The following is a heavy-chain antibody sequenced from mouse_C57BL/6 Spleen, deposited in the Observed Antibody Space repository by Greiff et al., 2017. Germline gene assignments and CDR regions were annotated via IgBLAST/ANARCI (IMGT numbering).Heavy chain of an antibody. Sequence: ESGPGLVKPSQSLSLTCSVTGYSITSGYYWNWIRQFPGNKLEWMGYISYDGSNNYNPSLKNRISITRDTSKNQFFLKLNSVTTEDTATYYCARGDGYYGYAMDYWGQGTSVTVSS. CDR1: GYSITSGYY. V-gene: IGHV3-6*01. D-gene: IGHD2-3*01. J-gene: IGHJ4*01. CDR3: ARGDGYYGYAMDY. CDR2: ISYDGSN.